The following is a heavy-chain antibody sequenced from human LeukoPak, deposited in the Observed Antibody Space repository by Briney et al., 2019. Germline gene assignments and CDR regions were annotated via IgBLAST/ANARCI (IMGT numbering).Heavy chain of an antibody. D-gene: IGHD2-15*01. Sequence: GGSLRLSCAASGFTFSSYVMHWVRQAPGKGLEWVAIISYDGSKEYYADSVKGRFTISRDNSKNTLYLQMNSLRAEDTAIYYCAKNGDRGAYCSGGSCYPYYYYYIDVWGKGTTVTISS. CDR2: ISYDGSKE. V-gene: IGHV3-30*04. J-gene: IGHJ6*03. CDR1: GFTFSSYV. CDR3: AKNGDRGAYCSGGSCYPYYYYYIDV.